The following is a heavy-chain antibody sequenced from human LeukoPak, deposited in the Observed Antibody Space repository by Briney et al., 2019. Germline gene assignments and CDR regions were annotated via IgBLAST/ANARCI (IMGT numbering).Heavy chain of an antibody. CDR3: AKIGYSGSGVGYYMDV. CDR2: IRYDGSNK. CDR1: GFTFSSYG. Sequence: GGSLRLSCAASGFTFSSYGFHWVRQAPGKGLEWVAFIRYDGSNKYYADSVKGRFTISRDNSKNTLYLQMNSLRAEDTAVYYCAKIGYSGSGVGYYMDVWGKGTTVTVSS. J-gene: IGHJ6*03. D-gene: IGHD3-10*01. V-gene: IGHV3-30*02.